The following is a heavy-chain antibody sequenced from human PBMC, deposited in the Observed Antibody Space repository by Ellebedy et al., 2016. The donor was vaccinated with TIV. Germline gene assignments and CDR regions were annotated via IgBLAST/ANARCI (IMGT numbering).Heavy chain of an antibody. CDR3: ARGGELGYNWFDP. CDR1: GYTFTSYY. Sequence: ASVKVSXXASGYTFTSYYMHWVRQAPGQGLEWMGIINPSGGGTNYAQKFQGRVTMTRDTSTSTVYMELSSLRSEDTAVYYCARGGELGYNWFDPWGQGTLVTVSS. CDR2: INPSGGGT. J-gene: IGHJ5*02. V-gene: IGHV1-46*01. D-gene: IGHD1-26*01.